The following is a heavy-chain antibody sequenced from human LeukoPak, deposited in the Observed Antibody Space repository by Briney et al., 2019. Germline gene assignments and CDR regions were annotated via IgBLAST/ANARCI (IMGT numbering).Heavy chain of an antibody. CDR3: ARVVEDIVVVPAAMGSWFDP. J-gene: IGHJ5*02. D-gene: IGHD2-2*01. CDR2: IYYSGST. V-gene: IGHV4-31*03. Sequence: SQTLSLTCTVSGGSISSGGYYWSWIRQHPGKGLEWIGYIYYSGSTYYNPSLKSRVTISVDTSKNQFSLKLSSVTAADTAVYYCARVVEDIVVVPAAMGSWFDPWGQGTLVTVSS. CDR1: GGSISSGGYY.